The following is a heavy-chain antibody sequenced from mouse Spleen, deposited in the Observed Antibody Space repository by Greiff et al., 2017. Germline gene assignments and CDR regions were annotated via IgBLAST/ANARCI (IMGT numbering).Heavy chain of an antibody. CDR1: GFTFSSYA. J-gene: IGHJ1*01. Sequence: EVKVEESGGGLVKLGGSLKLSCAASGFTFSSYAMSWVRQTPEKRLEWVATISSGGGNTYYPDSVKGRFTISRDNAKNTLYLQMSSLKSEDTAMYYCASLGTGGVLYWYFDVWGAGTTVTVSS. D-gene: IGHD4-1*01. V-gene: IGHV5-9*04. CDR2: ISSGGGNT. CDR3: ASLGTGGVLYWYFDV.